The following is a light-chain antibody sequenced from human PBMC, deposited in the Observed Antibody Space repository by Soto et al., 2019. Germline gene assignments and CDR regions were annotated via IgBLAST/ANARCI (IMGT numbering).Light chain of an antibody. CDR2: GAS. CDR1: QSVASN. J-gene: IGKJ2*01. CDR3: QQYHNWPPQYT. Sequence: EIVMTQSPASLSVSPGNGATLSCRASQSVASNVAWYQQKPGQGPRLLIHGASTWAFGVPARFSGSGSGTDFTLTINSLQSEDFAVYYCQQYHNWPPQYTFGQGTKLQIK. V-gene: IGKV3-15*01.